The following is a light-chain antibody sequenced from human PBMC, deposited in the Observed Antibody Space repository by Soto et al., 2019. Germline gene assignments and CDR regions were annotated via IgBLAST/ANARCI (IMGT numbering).Light chain of an antibody. CDR1: NIGSKS. V-gene: IGLV3-21*02. CDR2: DDN. Sequence: SYVLTQPPSVSVAPGQTARITCEGSNIGSKSVHWYQQKPGQAPVLVVYDDNDRPSGIPERFSGSNSGNTATLTISRVEVGDEADYYCQVWDSSSDHVVFGGGTKLTVL. J-gene: IGLJ2*01. CDR3: QVWDSSSDHVV.